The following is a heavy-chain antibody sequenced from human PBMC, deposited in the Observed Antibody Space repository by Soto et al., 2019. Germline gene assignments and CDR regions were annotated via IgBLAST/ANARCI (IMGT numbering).Heavy chain of an antibody. CDR1: GGSISSGDYY. V-gene: IGHV4-30-4*01. D-gene: IGHD4-17*01. CDR3: ARAKGLLTVTTSWFDP. Sequence: QVQLQESGPGLVKPSQTLSLTCIVSGGSISSGDYYWSWVRQPPGKGLEWIGYIYYSGSTYYNPYPKSRVTISADTSKNPFSLKLSSVTAADTAVYYCARAKGLLTVTTSWFDPWGQGTLVTVSS. J-gene: IGHJ5*02. CDR2: IYYSGST.